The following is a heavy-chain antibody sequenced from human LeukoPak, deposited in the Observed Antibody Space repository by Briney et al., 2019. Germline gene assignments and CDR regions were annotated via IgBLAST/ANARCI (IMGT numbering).Heavy chain of an antibody. CDR1: GYTLTELS. V-gene: IGHV1-24*01. D-gene: IGHD3-3*01. CDR3: ATDGARFLEWLSESTHGSHWFDP. J-gene: IGHJ5*02. Sequence: GASVKVSCKVSGYTLTELSMHWVRQAPGKGLEWMGGFDPEDGETIYAQEFQGRVTMTEDTSTDTAYMELSSLRSEDTAVYYCATDGARFLEWLSESTHGSHWFDPWGQGTLVTVSS. CDR2: FDPEDGET.